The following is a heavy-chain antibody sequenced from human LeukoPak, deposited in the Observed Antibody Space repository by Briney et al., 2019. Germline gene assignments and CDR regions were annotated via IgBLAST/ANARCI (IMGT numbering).Heavy chain of an antibody. CDR1: GYTFTSHA. D-gene: IGHD3-3*01. V-gene: IGHV7-4-1*02. CDR3: ARVAPTYYDFWSGYYTDYYYYGMDV. J-gene: IGHJ6*02. CDR2: INTNTGNP. Sequence: GASVKVSCKASGYTFTSHAMNWVRQAPGQGLEWMGWINTNTGNPTYAQGFTGRFVFSLDTSVSTAYLQISSLKAEDTAVYYCARVAPTYYDFWSGYYTDYYYYGMDVWGQGTTVTVSS.